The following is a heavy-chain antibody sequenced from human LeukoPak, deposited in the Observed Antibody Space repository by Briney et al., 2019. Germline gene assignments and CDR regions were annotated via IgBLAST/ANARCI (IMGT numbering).Heavy chain of an antibody. D-gene: IGHD3-16*01. V-gene: IGHV3-7*01. CDR1: GFTFNGYW. J-gene: IGHJ4*02. CDR3: ARHIPGGDNYFDK. CDR2: INKDGSGK. Sequence: GGSLRLSCAASGFTFNGYWMTWVRQAPGKGLEWVANINKDGSGKYYVDSVKGRFTISRDNAKNSLYLQMNSLRDEDTAMYYCARHIPGGDNYFDKRGQGTLVTVSS.